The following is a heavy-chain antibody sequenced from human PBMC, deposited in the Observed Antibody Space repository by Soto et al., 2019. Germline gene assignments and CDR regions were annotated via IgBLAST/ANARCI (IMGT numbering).Heavy chain of an antibody. CDR1: GFTFSNYG. CDR3: ARGILSFAVGYKYYYYGMDV. J-gene: IGHJ6*02. Sequence: GGSLRLSCAASGFTFSNYGIHWVRQVTGEGLEWVSTIGSAGDPYYAGSVRGRFTISRENAKNSLSLQMDSLRAGDTAVYYCARGILSFAVGYKYYYYGMDVWCQGTSVTVS. CDR2: IGSAGDP. D-gene: IGHD3-10*01. V-gene: IGHV3-13*05.